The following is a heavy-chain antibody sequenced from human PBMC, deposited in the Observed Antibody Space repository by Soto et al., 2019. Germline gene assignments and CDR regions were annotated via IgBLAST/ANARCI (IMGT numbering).Heavy chain of an antibody. CDR1: GGSFSGYG. CDR3: ASRLRRRHQYYYYMDV. V-gene: IGHV4-34*01. J-gene: IGHJ6*03. Sequence: SDTLSLTCAGSGGSFSGYGWSWIRQPPGKGLEWIGEINHSGSTNYNPSLKSRVTISVDTSKNQFSLKLSSVTAADTAVYYCASRLRRRHQYYYYMDVWGKGTTVTVSS. CDR2: INHSGST.